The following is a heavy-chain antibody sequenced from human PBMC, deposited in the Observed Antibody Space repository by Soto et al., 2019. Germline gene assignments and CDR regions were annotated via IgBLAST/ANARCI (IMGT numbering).Heavy chain of an antibody. CDR1: GGTFSNNP. J-gene: IGHJ4*02. CDR2: TGSGTGPG. D-gene: IGHD2-21*02. V-gene: IGHV1-69*06. CDR3: ARRDSGGYYRYFDS. Sequence: QVQLVQYGAEVKKPGSSVKVSCKASGGTFSNNPISWVRQAPGQGLEWMGGTGSGTGPGNNAQKFQGRLTITAEKSTNTAYMELSSLSSEDTAIYYCARRDSGGYYRYFDSWGKGTLVTVSS.